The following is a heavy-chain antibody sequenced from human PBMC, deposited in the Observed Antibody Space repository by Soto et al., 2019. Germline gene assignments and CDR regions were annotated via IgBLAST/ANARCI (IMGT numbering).Heavy chain of an antibody. CDR1: GFTFSTYW. Sequence: XVSLRLSCAASGFTFSTYWMSWVRQAPGKGLEWVANIKQDGSDKYYVDSVKGRFTISRDNAKNSLDLHMNSLRAEDTAVYYCASAPWHTLGYWGQGTLVTVSS. V-gene: IGHV3-7*03. J-gene: IGHJ4*02. D-gene: IGHD2-2*02. CDR2: IKQDGSDK. CDR3: ASAPWHTLGY.